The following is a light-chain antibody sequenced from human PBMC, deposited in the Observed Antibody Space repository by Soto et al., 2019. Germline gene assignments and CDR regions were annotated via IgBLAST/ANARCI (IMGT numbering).Light chain of an antibody. CDR2: GFF. CDR1: TSDLGSGYD. J-gene: IGLJ1*01. CDR3: QSFDSSLSGYV. Sequence: QSVRTQPPSVSGAPGQRVTISCGGSTSDLGSGYDVHWYQQLPGAAPKLLIYGFFNRPSGIPDRFSGSRSGTSASLVITGLQAEDEADYYCQSFDSSLSGYVFGTGTKLTVL. V-gene: IGLV1-40*01.